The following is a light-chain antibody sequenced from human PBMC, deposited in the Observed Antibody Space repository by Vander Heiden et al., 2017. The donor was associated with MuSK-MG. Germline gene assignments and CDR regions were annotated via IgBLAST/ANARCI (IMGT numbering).Light chain of an antibody. V-gene: IGKV1-39*01. CDR1: RSISTY. Sequence: DVQMTQSPSSLSASVGDRVTITCRASRSISTYLNWYQQKAGQAPKLLTYGASSLQSGVPSRFSGSGSGTDFTLTISRLQPEDFATYYCQQCGSTAGTFGGGTKVDIK. CDR3: QQCGSTAGT. J-gene: IGKJ4*01. CDR2: GAS.